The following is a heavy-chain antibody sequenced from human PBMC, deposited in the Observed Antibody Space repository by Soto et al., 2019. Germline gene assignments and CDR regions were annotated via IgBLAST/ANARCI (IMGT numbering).Heavy chain of an antibody. J-gene: IGHJ4*01. CDR1: GGSLSNYY. CDR2: IYLRGST. V-gene: IGHV4-34*02. D-gene: IGHD2-15*01. Sequence: QVQLQQWGAGLLKPSETLSLTCAVSGGSLSNYYWSWIRQPPGKGLEWIGEIYLRGSTNYNPSLKCRFTISIDSAKNKFYLELSSVTAADAAVDYCAASKIFFSQSGGSHHVKLGFSGHGTLVHVSS. CDR3: AASKIFFSQSGGSHHVKLGF.